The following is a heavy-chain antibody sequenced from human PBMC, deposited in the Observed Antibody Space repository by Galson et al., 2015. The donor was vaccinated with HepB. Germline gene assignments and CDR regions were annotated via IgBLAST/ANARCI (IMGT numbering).Heavy chain of an antibody. CDR2: IYSGGST. CDR3: ARDRHSYGFSHPIKPYYYYGMDV. J-gene: IGHJ6*02. D-gene: IGHD5-18*01. V-gene: IGHV3-53*01. Sequence: SLRLSCAVSGFIVSSNYMSWVRQAPGKGLEWVSVIYSGGSTYYADSVKGRFTISRDNSKNMLYLQMNSLRAEDTAVYYCARDRHSYGFSHPIKPYYYYGMDVWGQGTTVTVSS. CDR1: GFIVSSNY.